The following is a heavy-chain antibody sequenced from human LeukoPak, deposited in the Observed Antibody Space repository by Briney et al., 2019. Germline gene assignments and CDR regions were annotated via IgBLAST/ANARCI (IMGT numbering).Heavy chain of an antibody. V-gene: IGHV3-30*02. CDR1: GFTFSSYG. CDR3: AKGRDGYKGYYFDY. D-gene: IGHD5-24*01. J-gene: IGHJ4*02. CDR2: IRYDGSNK. Sequence: PGGSLRLSCAASGFTFSSYGMHWVRQAPGKGLEWVAFIRYDGSNKYYADSVKGRFTISRDNSKNTLYLQMNSLRAEDTAVYYCAKGRDGYKGYYFDYWGQGTLVTVSS.